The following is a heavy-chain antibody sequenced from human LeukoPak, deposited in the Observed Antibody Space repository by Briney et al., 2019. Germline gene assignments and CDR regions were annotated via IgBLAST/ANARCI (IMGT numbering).Heavy chain of an antibody. CDR1: GFTFSTAW. D-gene: IGHD3-10*01. Sequence: GGSLRLSCAASGFTFSTAWMHWVRPAPGKGLVWVSRIYSDGSDKTYADSVRGRFTISRDNAKNTVYLQMNSLRAEDSAVYYCASDSGHAFYFWGQGTMVTVSS. V-gene: IGHV3-74*01. J-gene: IGHJ3*01. CDR2: IYSDGSDK. CDR3: ASDSGHAFYF.